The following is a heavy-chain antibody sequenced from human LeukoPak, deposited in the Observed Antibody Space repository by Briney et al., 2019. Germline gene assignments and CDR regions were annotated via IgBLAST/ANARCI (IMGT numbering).Heavy chain of an antibody. CDR2: IYYSGST. Sequence: SETLSLTCTVSGGSISSSSYYWGWIRQPPGKGLEWIGSIYYSGSTYYNPSLKSRVTISVDTSKNQFPLKLSSVTAADTAVYYCARAVAGLFDYWGQGTLVTVSS. D-gene: IGHD6-19*01. V-gene: IGHV4-39*01. J-gene: IGHJ4*02. CDR3: ARAVAGLFDY. CDR1: GGSISSSSYY.